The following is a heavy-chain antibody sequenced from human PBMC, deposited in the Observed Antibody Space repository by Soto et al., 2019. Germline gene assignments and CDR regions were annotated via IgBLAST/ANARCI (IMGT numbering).Heavy chain of an antibody. D-gene: IGHD2-2*01. V-gene: IGHV3-48*01. CDR1: GFTFSSYI. J-gene: IGHJ5*02. Sequence: PGGSLRLSCAASGFTFSSYIMNWVRQAPGKGLEWVSYISSSSSTIYYADSVKGRFTISRDNAKNSLYLQMNSLRAEDTAVYYCARGGRLVVPASGNWCDPWGQGTLVTVSS. CDR3: ARGGRLVVPASGNWCDP. CDR2: ISSSSSTI.